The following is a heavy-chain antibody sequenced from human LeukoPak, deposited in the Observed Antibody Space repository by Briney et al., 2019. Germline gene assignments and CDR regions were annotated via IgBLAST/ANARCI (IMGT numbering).Heavy chain of an antibody. J-gene: IGHJ5*02. V-gene: IGHV4-34*01. CDR1: GGSFSGYY. Sequence: SDTLSLICAVYGGSFSGYYWSWIRQPPGKGLEWIREINHSGSTNYNPSLKSRVTISVDTSKNQFSLKLSSVTAADTAVYYCARELVKANWFDPWGQGTRVTVSS. D-gene: IGHD1-1*01. CDR2: INHSGST. CDR3: ARELVKANWFDP.